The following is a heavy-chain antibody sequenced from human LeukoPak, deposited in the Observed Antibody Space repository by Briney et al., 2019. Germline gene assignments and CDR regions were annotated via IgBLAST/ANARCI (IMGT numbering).Heavy chain of an antibody. CDR3: ARDRYSSGLDY. Sequence: PGGSLRLSCAASGFTFSSYWMHWVRQAPGKGLVWVSRINSDGSSTSYADSVKGRFTISRDNAKNTLYLQMNSLRAEDTAAYYCARDRYSSGLDYWGQGTLVTVSS. CDR1: GFTFSSYW. V-gene: IGHV3-74*01. CDR2: INSDGSST. J-gene: IGHJ4*02. D-gene: IGHD6-19*01.